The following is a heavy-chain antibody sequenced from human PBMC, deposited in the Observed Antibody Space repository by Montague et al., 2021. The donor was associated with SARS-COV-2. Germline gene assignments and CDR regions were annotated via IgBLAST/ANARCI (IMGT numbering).Heavy chain of an antibody. Sequence: SETLSLTCAVRGGSFSGYSWIWIRQPPGKGLEWIGEVTHSGDTKYNTSLKSRVVISIDTSKNQFSLKLSSVTAPDTAVYYCARLGDGVEPSPIFGPGPFSYYYYIDIWGKGTAVTVSS. V-gene: IGHV4-34*01. D-gene: IGHD1-1*01. CDR1: GGSFSGYS. CDR2: VTHSGDT. J-gene: IGHJ6*03. CDR3: ARLGDGVEPSPIFGPGPFSYYYYIDI.